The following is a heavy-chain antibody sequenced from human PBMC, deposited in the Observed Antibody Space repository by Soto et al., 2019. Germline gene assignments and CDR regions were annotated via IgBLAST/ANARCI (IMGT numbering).Heavy chain of an antibody. D-gene: IGHD6-6*01. CDR3: ASYSSSHRWLDS. V-gene: IGHV4-31*03. Sequence: RTCTVSGGCISSGNSYWSWIHQHPGKGLEWIGYIHYSGSTYYNPSLKSRVTISVDTSKNEFSLKLSSVTAADTAVYYCASYSSSHRWLDSWGQGTLVTVS. J-gene: IGHJ5*01. CDR1: GGCISSGNSY. CDR2: IHYSGST.